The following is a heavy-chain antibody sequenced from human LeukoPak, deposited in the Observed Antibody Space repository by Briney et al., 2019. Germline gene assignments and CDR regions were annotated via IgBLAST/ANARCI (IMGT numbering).Heavy chain of an antibody. CDR3: ARDSSDGYGHPFDY. CDR1: GYTFTSYG. Sequence: VASVKVSCKASGYTFTSYGISWVRQAPGQGLEWMGWISAYNGNTNYAQKPKGRVTMTTDTSTSTAYMELRSLRSDDTAVYYCARDSSDGYGHPFDYWGQGTLVTVSS. V-gene: IGHV1-18*04. D-gene: IGHD5-18*01. J-gene: IGHJ4*02. CDR2: ISAYNGNT.